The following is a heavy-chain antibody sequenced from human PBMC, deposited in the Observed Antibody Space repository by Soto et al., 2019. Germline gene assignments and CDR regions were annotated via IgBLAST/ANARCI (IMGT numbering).Heavy chain of an antibody. CDR3: ARVVTPFLSYGMDV. CDR2: TYYRSKWYN. V-gene: IGHV6-1*01. J-gene: IGHJ6*02. D-gene: IGHD4-4*01. Sequence: PSQTLSLTCSISGDSVSSNSAAWNWIRQSPSRGLEWLGRTYYRSKWYNDYAVSVKSRIAINPDTSKNQFSLQLNSVTPEDTAVYYCARVVTPFLSYGMDVWGQGTTVTVSS. CDR1: GDSVSSNSAA.